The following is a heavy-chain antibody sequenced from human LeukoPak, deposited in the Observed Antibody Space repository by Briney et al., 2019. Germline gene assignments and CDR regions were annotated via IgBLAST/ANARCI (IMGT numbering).Heavy chain of an antibody. CDR3: AKDRPPDY. CDR2: ISGNGANT. V-gene: IGHV3-23*01. J-gene: IGHJ4*02. Sequence: GGSLRLSCAASGFTFSSYAMSWVRQAPGEGLAWVSAISGNGANTYYADSVKGRFTISRDNSKNMLYLQMNGLRAEDTAVYYCAKDRPPDYWGQGTLVTVSS. CDR1: GFTFSSYA.